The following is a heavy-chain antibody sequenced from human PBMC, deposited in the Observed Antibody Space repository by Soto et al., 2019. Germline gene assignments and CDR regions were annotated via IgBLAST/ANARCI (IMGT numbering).Heavy chain of an antibody. Sequence: LRLSCAASGFTFSSYAMSWVRQAPGKGLEWVSAISGSGGSTYYADSVKGRFTISRDNSKNTLYLQMNSLKASDTAIYYCARINSSCDDGDVCHIALHPWGQGTPVTVSS. CDR2: ISGSGGST. CDR1: GFTFSSYA. V-gene: IGHV3-23*01. J-gene: IGHJ5*02. CDR3: ARINSSCDDGDVCHIALHP. D-gene: IGHD2-21*01.